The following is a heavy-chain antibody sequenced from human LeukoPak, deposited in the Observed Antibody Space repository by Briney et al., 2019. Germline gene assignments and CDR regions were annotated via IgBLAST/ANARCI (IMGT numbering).Heavy chain of an antibody. D-gene: IGHD5-12*01. CDR1: GYTFTGFY. Sequence: ASVKVSCMASGYTFTGFYMHWVRQAPGQGLEWMGWINPDSGGTNYAQKFQGRVTLTRDTSISTAYMELSRLTSDDTAVYYCARLNSGYDYFDYWGQGTLVTVSS. CDR2: INPDSGGT. V-gene: IGHV1-2*02. J-gene: IGHJ4*02. CDR3: ARLNSGYDYFDY.